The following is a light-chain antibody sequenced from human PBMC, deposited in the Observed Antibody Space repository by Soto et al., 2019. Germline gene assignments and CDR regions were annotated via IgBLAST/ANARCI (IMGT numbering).Light chain of an antibody. Sequence: QSVLTQPPSVSGAPGQRVTISCTGSSSNIGAGYDVHWYQQLPGTAPKLLIYGNSNRPSGVPDRFSGSKSGTSASLAITGLQAEDEADYYCQSYESSRAVVFGGGTKLTVL. V-gene: IGLV1-40*01. CDR2: GNS. J-gene: IGLJ2*01. CDR3: QSYESSRAVV. CDR1: SSNIGAGYD.